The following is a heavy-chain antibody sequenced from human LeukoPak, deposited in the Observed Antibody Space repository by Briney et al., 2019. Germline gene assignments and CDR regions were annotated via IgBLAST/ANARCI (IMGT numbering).Heavy chain of an antibody. J-gene: IGHJ4*02. Sequence: GGSLRLSCAASGFTFSDYYMSWIRQAPGKGLEWVSYISSSGSTIYYADSVKGRFTISRDNAKNSLYLQMNSLRAEDTALYYCARNYDSSGYYPSDYFDYWGQGTLVTVSS. V-gene: IGHV3-11*01. CDR1: GFTFSDYY. CDR2: ISSSGSTI. CDR3: ARNYDSSGYYPSDYFDY. D-gene: IGHD3-22*01.